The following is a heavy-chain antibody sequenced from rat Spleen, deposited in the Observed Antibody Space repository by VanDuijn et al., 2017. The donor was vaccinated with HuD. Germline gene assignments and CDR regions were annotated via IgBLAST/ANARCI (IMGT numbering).Heavy chain of an antibody. Sequence: EVQLVDHGGGLVQPGRSLKVSCAPSGFTFSIYGMAWVRQAPTKGLEWVASIGTGGGNTYYRDSVKGRFTIFRENAKSSLYLQMDSLSAEDTANYYCTVRGHKYSSHSFAYWGQGTLVTVSS. CDR2: IGTGGGNT. CDR3: TVRGHKYSSHSFAY. D-gene: IGHD1-2*01. CDR1: GFTFSIYG. J-gene: IGHJ3*01. V-gene: IGHV5S13*01.